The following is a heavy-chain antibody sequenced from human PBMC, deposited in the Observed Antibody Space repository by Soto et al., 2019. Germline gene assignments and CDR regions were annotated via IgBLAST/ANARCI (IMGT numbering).Heavy chain of an antibody. V-gene: IGHV3-21*01. CDR1: GFTFSSYS. CDR2: ISSTSSYI. J-gene: IGHJ3*02. Sequence: GGSLRLSCVVSGFTFSSYSMNWVRQAPGKGLEWVSSISSTSSYIYYADSVKGRFTISRDNAKNSLYLQMNSLRAEDTAMYYCASLAAGDVFDIWGQGTMVTVSS. D-gene: IGHD6-13*01. CDR3: ASLAAGDVFDI.